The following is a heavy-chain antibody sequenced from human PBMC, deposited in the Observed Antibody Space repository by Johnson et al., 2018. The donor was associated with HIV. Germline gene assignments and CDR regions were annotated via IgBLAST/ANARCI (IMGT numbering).Heavy chain of an antibody. CDR1: GFTFSTYG. CDR2: ISGTGGTT. CDR3: AKGRGYDYDSLAF. V-gene: IGHV3-23*04. Sequence: VQLVESGGGVVQPGRSLRLSCAASGFTFSTYGMTWVRQAPGKGLEWVSAISGTGGTTYYADSVRGRFSISRDKSKDTLYLQMSSLRAEDTAVYYCAKGRGYDYDSLAFWGQGTMVTVSS. J-gene: IGHJ3*01. D-gene: IGHD5-12*01.